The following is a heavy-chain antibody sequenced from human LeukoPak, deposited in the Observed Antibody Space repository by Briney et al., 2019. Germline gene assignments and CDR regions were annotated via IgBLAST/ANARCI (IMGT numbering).Heavy chain of an antibody. Sequence: GGSLRLSCVASGFTFSTYSMNWVRQAPGKGLEWVSYITSSSSAKYYADSVKGRFTISRDNAENSLYLQMNSLRAEDTAVYYCAKTYSSGWYPSHFDYWGQGTLVTVSS. CDR2: ITSSSSAK. V-gene: IGHV3-48*01. CDR3: AKTYSSGWYPSHFDY. CDR1: GFTFSTYS. D-gene: IGHD6-19*01. J-gene: IGHJ4*02.